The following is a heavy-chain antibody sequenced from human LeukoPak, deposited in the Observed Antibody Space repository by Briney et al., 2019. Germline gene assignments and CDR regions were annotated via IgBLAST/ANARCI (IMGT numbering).Heavy chain of an antibody. D-gene: IGHD5-24*01. J-gene: IGHJ4*02. CDR1: GYTFTGYY. V-gene: IGHV1-2*02. Sequence: GASVKVSCKASGYTFTGYYMHWVRQAPGQGLEWMGWINPNSGGTNYAQKFQGRVTMTRDTSISTAYVELSRLRSDDTAVYYCARVVVVTISMYYFDYWGQGTLVTVSS. CDR3: ARVVVVTISMYYFDY. CDR2: INPNSGGT.